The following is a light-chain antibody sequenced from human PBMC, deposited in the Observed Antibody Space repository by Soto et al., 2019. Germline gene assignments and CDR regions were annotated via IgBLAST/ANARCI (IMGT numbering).Light chain of an antibody. CDR3: QQRSNWPTS. CDR1: QSVSRY. Sequence: EIVLTHSPATLSLSPGERATLSCRASQSVSRYLAWYQQKPGQAPRLLIYDASNRATGIPARFSGSGSGTDFTITISSLEPEDFAVYYCQQRSNWPTSFGPWNKVDIK. CDR2: DAS. J-gene: IGKJ3*01. V-gene: IGKV3-11*01.